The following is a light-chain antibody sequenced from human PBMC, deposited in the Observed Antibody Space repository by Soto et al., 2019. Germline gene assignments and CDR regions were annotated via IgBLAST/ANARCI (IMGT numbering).Light chain of an antibody. CDR3: HQYDTWPPLT. V-gene: IGKV3-15*01. CDR2: GAS. CDR1: QSVSSN. J-gene: IGKJ4*01. Sequence: EILMTQSPATLSMSPGERATLSCRASQSVSSNLAWYQQKPGQAPRLLMYGASTRATGIPARFSGSGSETEFTLTISSLQSEDFAVYYCHQYDTWPPLTFGGGTKVEIK.